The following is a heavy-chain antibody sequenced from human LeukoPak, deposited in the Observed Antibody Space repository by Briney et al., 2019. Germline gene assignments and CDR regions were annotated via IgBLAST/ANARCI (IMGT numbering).Heavy chain of an antibody. V-gene: IGHV3-9*01. CDR3: AKDMGSGYAITRYGMDV. CDR2: ISWNSGSI. J-gene: IGHJ6*02. Sequence: PGGSLRLSCAASGFTFDDYAMHWVRQAPGKGLEWVSGISWNSGSIGYADSVKGRFAISRDNAKNSLYLQMNSLRAEDTALYYCAKDMGSGYAITRYGMDVWGQGTTVTVSS. CDR1: GFTFDDYA. D-gene: IGHD5-12*01.